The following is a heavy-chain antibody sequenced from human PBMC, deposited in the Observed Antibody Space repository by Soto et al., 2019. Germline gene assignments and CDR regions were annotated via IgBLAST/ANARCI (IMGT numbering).Heavy chain of an antibody. CDR3: AADIVGTGSY. CDR1: GFTFRDYF. D-gene: IGHD1-1*01. Sequence: EVQVMESGGGLVQPGGSLRLSCEASGFTFRDYFMDWVRQAPGKGLEWVGRSRSKDHSYTTEYAASVKGRFAIPRDDSQNSVRLQMNSLKTVDTAVYYCAADIVGTGSYWGQGTLVTVS. V-gene: IGHV3-72*01. CDR2: SRSKDHSYTT. J-gene: IGHJ4*02.